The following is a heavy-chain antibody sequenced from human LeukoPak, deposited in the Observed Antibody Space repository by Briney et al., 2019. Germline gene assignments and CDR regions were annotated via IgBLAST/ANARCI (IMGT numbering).Heavy chain of an antibody. Sequence: SETLSLTCTVSGGSISSGDYYWSWIRQPPGKGLEWIGYIYYSGSTHYNPSLKSRFTTSVDTSKNQFSLKLSSVTAADTAVYYCAREPLGDYDILTGYYRPYYFDYWGQGTLVAVSS. D-gene: IGHD3-9*01. CDR1: GGSISSGDYY. J-gene: IGHJ4*02. V-gene: IGHV4-30-4*01. CDR2: IYYSGST. CDR3: AREPLGDYDILTGYYRPYYFDY.